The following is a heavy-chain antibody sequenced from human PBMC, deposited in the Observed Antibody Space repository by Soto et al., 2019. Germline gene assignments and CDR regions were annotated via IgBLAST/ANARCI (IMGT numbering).Heavy chain of an antibody. CDR1: GLSFDDYG. V-gene: IGHV3-9*01. CDR3: AKDNDLDRDGPFDY. J-gene: IGHJ4*02. Sequence: EVQLVEAGGGSVQPGRSLRLSCAAAGLSFDDYGMHWVRQGPGKGLEWVSGISWNSGDIYYADSVKGRFTISSDNAKRSLYLQMNSLRTEDTALYYCAKDNDLDRDGPFDYWGQGILVTVSS. CDR2: ISWNSGDI. D-gene: IGHD2-2*03.